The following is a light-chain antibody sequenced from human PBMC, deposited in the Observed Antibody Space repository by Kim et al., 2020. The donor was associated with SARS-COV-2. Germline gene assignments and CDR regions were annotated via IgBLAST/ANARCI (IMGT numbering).Light chain of an antibody. V-gene: IGKV3-15*01. Sequence: VSPGESANLSCGASQRINSNLAWYQRTPGLAPRLLIYDASTRASSIPGRFSGSGSGTEFTLTISSLQSEDLAVYYCQQYDKWPITFGQGTRLEIK. CDR1: QRINSN. J-gene: IGKJ5*01. CDR3: QQYDKWPIT. CDR2: DAS.